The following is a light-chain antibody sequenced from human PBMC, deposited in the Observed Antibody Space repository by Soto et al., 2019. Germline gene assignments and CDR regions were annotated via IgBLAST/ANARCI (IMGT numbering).Light chain of an antibody. Sequence: EIVMTQSPATLSVSPGERATLSCRASQSVSNNLAWYQQTPGQAHRLLIYAASTRATGIPARFSGSGSRTEFTLTISSLQSEDFAVYYCQQYNDWPRTFGQVTKVEIK. J-gene: IGKJ1*01. V-gene: IGKV3-15*01. CDR1: QSVSNN. CDR3: QQYNDWPRT. CDR2: AAS.